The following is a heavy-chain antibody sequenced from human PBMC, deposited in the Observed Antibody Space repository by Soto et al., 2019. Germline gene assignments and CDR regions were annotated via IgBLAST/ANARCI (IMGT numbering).Heavy chain of an antibody. CDR1: GYSISSSNW. J-gene: IGHJ3*02. CDR3: ARKNYDDSGAPGEPFDI. D-gene: IGHD3-22*01. V-gene: IGHV4-28*01. Sequence: SETLSLTCAVSGYSISSSNWWGWIRQPPGKGLEWIGYIYYSGSTYYNPSLKSRVTMSLDTSKNHFSLRLNSVTAADTAVYYCARKNYDDSGAPGEPFDIWGQGTMVTVSS. CDR2: IYYSGST.